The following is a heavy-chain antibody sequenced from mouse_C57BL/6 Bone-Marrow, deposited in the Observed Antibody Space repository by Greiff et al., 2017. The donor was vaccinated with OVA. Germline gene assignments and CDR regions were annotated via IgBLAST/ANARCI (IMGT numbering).Heavy chain of an antibody. CDR3: ARSAYGSSYWFAD. CDR1: GYTFTNYW. D-gene: IGHD1-1*01. V-gene: IGHV1-63*01. J-gene: IGHJ3*01. CDR2: IYPGGGYT. Sequence: QVQLQQSGAELVRPGTSVKMSCKASGYTFTNYWIGWAKQRPGHGLEWIGDIYPGGGYTNYNEKFKGKATLTADKSSSTAYMQFSSLTSEDSAIYYCARSAYGSSYWFADWGQGTLVTVSA.